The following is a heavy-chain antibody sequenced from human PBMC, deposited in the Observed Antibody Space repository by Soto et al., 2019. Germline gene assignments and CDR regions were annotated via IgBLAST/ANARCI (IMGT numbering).Heavy chain of an antibody. CDR1: GYTFTSYG. D-gene: IGHD4-4*01. CDR3: ARDLYSNYLRELAPFDY. V-gene: IGHV1-18*01. J-gene: IGHJ4*02. CDR2: ISAYNGNT. Sequence: ASVKVSCKASGYTFTSYGISWVRQAPGQGLEWMGWISAYNGNTNYAQKLQGRVTMTTDTSTSTAYMELRSLRSDDTAVHYCARDLYSNYLRELAPFDYWGQGTLVTVSS.